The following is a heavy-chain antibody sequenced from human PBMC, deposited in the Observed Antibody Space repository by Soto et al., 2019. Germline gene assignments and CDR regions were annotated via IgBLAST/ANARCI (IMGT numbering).Heavy chain of an antibody. CDR3: ARDKYYDILTGSYGMDV. D-gene: IGHD3-9*01. CDR2: IYYSGST. CDR1: GGSISSYY. Sequence: PLETLSLTCTVSGGSISSYYWSWIRQPPGKGLEWIGYIYYSGSTNYNPSLKSRVTISVDTSKNQFSLKLSSVTAADTAVYYCARDKYYDILTGSYGMDVWGQGTTVTVSS. J-gene: IGHJ6*02. V-gene: IGHV4-59*01.